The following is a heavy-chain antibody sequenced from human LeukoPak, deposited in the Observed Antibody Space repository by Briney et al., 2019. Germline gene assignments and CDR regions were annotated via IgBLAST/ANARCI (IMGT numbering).Heavy chain of an antibody. CDR1: GFTFSSYG. J-gene: IGHJ4*02. V-gene: IGHV3-30*18. CDR2: ISYDGSNK. Sequence: GRSLRLSCAASGFTFSSYGMHWVRQAPGKGLEWVAVISYDGSNKYYADSVKGRFTISRDNSKNTLYLQMNSLRAEDTAVYYCAKDSLAINYDILTGYYLRAGNPDYWGQGTLVTVSS. D-gene: IGHD3-9*01. CDR3: AKDSLAINYDILTGYYLRAGNPDY.